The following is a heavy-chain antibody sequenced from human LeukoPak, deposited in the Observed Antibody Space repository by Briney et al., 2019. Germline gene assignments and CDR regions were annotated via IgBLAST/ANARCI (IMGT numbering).Heavy chain of an antibody. J-gene: IGHJ4*02. Sequence: GRSPRLSCAASGFTFSSYAMHWVRQAPGKGLEWVAVISYDGSNKYYADSVKGRFTISRDNSKNTLYLQMNSLRAEDTAVYYCARVGSLDYDILTGYHDYWGQGTLVTVSS. D-gene: IGHD3-9*01. CDR1: GFTFSSYA. V-gene: IGHV3-30-3*01. CDR2: ISYDGSNK. CDR3: ARVGSLDYDILTGYHDY.